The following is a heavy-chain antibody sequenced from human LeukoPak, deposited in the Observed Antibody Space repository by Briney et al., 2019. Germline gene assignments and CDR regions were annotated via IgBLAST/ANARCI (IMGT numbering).Heavy chain of an antibody. CDR1: GYTFTSYD. J-gene: IGHJ6*02. V-gene: IGHV1-8*01. CDR2: MNPNSGNT. CDR3: ARIHRDYYYYYGMDV. Sequence: ASVKVCCKASGYTFTSYDINWVRQATGQGLEWMGWMNPNSGNTGYAQKFQGRVTMTRNTSISTAYMELSSLRSEDTAVYYCARIHRDYYYYYGMDVWGQGTTVTVSS.